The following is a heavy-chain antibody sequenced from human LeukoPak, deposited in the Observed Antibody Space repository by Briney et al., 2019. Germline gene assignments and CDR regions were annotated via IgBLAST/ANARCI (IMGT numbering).Heavy chain of an antibody. CDR1: GFTFNSYG. Sequence: PGGSLRLSCAASGFTFNSYGMSWVRQAPGKGLEWVSAISGSGGSTNYADSVKGRFTISRDNSKNTLYLQMNSLRAEDTAVYYCARDHRVAVRTFDYWGQGTLVTVSS. D-gene: IGHD1-7*01. J-gene: IGHJ4*02. CDR3: ARDHRVAVRTFDY. CDR2: ISGSGGST. V-gene: IGHV3-23*01.